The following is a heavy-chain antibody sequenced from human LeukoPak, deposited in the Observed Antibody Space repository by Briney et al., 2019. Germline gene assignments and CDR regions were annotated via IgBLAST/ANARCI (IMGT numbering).Heavy chain of an antibody. V-gene: IGHV3-21*01. D-gene: IGHD3-16*01. Sequence: NPGGSLRLSCAASGFTFRTYSMNWVRQAPGKGLEWVSSITSSSSYIYYADSVKGRFTISRDNAKNSLYLQMSSLRAEDTAVYYCARVNGLYYFDYWGQGTLVTVSS. CDR1: GFTFRTYS. CDR2: ITSSSSYI. CDR3: ARVNGLYYFDY. J-gene: IGHJ4*02.